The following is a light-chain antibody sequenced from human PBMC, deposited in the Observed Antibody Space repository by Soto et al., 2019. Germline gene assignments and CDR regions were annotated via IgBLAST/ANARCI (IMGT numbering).Light chain of an antibody. J-gene: IGKJ2*01. V-gene: IGKV3-20*01. CDR1: QSVSSDY. CDR2: RAS. CDR3: QQYGGSPPFT. Sequence: ETVLTQSPGTLSLSPGERATLSCRASQSVSSDYLAWYQQKPGQAPRLLIYRASSRAAGIPDRFSGSGSGTDFTLTISRREPEDFAVYYCQQYGGSPPFTFGQGTKLEIK.